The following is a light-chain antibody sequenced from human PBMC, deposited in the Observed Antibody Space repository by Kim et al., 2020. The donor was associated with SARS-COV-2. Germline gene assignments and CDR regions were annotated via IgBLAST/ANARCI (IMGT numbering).Light chain of an antibody. CDR3: QQSYSTLYT. CDR2: AAS. V-gene: IGKV1-39*01. CDR1: QSISTY. J-gene: IGKJ2*01. Sequence: ASVGDRVIITCRASQSISTYVNWYQLKPGKAPKLLIHAASRLQGGVPLRFSGSGSGTDFTLTISSLQPEDSATYYCQQSYSTLYTFGQGTKLEI.